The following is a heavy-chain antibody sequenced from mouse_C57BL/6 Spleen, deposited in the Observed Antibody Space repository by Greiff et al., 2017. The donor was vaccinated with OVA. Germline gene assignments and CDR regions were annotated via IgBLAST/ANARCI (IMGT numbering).Heavy chain of an antibody. CDR1: GYTFTDYY. CDR3: ARRDYGSSFFDY. D-gene: IGHD1-1*01. J-gene: IGHJ2*01. CDR2: FNPYNGGT. Sequence: VQLKESGPVLVKPGASVKMSCKASGYTFTDYYMNWVKQSHGKSLEWIGVFNPYNGGTSYNQKFKGKATLTVDKSSSTAYMELNSLTSEDSAVYYCARRDYGSSFFDYGGQGTTLTVSS. V-gene: IGHV1-19*01.